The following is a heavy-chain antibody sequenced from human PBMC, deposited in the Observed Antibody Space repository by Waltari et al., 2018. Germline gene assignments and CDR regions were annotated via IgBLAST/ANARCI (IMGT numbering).Heavy chain of an antibody. CDR1: GYTFTGYY. J-gene: IGHJ3*02. V-gene: IGHV1-2*06. Sequence: QVQLVQSGAEVKKPGASVKVSCKASGYTFTGYYMHWVRQAPGQGLEWMGRINPNSGGTNYAQKFQGRVTMTRDTSISTAYMELSRLRSDDTAVYYCARAKTNTYYYDSSGYDAFDIWGQGTMVTVSS. D-gene: IGHD3-22*01. CDR3: ARAKTNTYYYDSSGYDAFDI. CDR2: INPNSGGT.